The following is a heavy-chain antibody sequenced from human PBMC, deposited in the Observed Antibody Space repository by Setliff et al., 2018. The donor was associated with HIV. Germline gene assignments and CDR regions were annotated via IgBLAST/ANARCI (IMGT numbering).Heavy chain of an antibody. Sequence: PGGSLRLSCAASGFTFPSYEMNWVRQAPGKGLEWVSYISRSGSTIHYADSVKGRFTISRDNAKNSLYLQMNSLRAEDTAVYYCARGEPSILIEPAAFFDYWGQGTLVTVSS. V-gene: IGHV3-48*03. CDR3: ARGEPSILIEPAAFFDY. CDR2: ISRSGSTI. CDR1: GFTFPSYE. J-gene: IGHJ4*02. D-gene: IGHD2-2*01.